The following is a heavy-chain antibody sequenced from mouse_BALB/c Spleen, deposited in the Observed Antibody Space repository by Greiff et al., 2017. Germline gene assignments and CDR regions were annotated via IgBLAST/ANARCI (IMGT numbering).Heavy chain of an antibody. CDR3: ARRGSTTSEFAY. Sequence: VQLQQSGAELVKPGASVKLSCTASGFNIKDTYMHWVKQRPEQGLEWIGRIDPANGNTKYDPKFQGKATITADTSSNTAYLQLSSLTSEDTAVYYCARRGSTTSEFAYCGQGTLVTVSA. CDR1: GFNIKDTY. CDR2: IDPANGNT. D-gene: IGHD2-14*01. V-gene: IGHV14-3*02. J-gene: IGHJ3*01.